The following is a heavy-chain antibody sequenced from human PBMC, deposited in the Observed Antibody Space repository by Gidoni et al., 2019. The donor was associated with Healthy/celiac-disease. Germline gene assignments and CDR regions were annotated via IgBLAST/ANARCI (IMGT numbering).Heavy chain of an antibody. CDR2: IYYSGST. CDR3: ARVLKTTPYYFDY. V-gene: IGHV4-31*03. CDR1: GGSISSGGYY. J-gene: IGHJ4*02. Sequence: QVQLQESGPGLVKHSQTLSLTCTVSGGSISSGGYYWRWIRQHPGKGLEWIGYIYYSGSTYYNPSLKSRVTISVDTSKNQFSLKLSSVTAADTAVYYCARVLKTTPYYFDYWGQGTLVTVSS. D-gene: IGHD1-7*01.